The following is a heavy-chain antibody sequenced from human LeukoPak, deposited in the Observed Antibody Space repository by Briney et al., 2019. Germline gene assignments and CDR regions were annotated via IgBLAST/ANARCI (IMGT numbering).Heavy chain of an antibody. D-gene: IGHD3-10*01. J-gene: IGHJ6*03. CDR1: GYTFTSYG. Sequence: ASVKVSCKASGYTFTSYGISWVRQAPGQGLEWMGWISAHNGNTNYAQKLQGRVTMTTDTSTSTAYMELRSLRSDDTAVYYCARDHPPSLTTGPHVYMVRASGDYYYYYMDVWGKGTTVTVSS. CDR2: ISAHNGNT. CDR3: ARDHPPSLTTGPHVYMVRASGDYYYYYMDV. V-gene: IGHV1-18*01.